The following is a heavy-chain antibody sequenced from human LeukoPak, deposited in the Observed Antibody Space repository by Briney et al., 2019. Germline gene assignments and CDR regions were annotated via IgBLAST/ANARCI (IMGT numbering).Heavy chain of an antibody. CDR1: GFTFSNYW. J-gene: IGHJ4*02. CDR2: INRDGSDK. CDR3: ARDVRFRGPTDY. Sequence: GGSLRLSCAASGFTFSNYWMTWARQAPGEGLEWVANINRDGSDKDYVDSLKGRFTISRDNAKNSLYLQINSLRVEDTAVYYCARDVRFRGPTDYWGQGTLVTVSS. V-gene: IGHV3-7*01. D-gene: IGHD3-10*01.